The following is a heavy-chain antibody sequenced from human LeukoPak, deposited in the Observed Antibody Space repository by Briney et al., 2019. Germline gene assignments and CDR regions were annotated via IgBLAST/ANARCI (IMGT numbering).Heavy chain of an antibody. J-gene: IGHJ5*02. V-gene: IGHV4-34*01. D-gene: IGHD6-13*01. CDR2: INHSGST. Sequence: SDPLTLTCTVYVGSFSVYYWSWLRHPPGKGLEWIGEINHSGSTNYSESLKSRVTISVDASKTQFSLKLSSVTAADTAVYYCARGYRSIAAVRVNNWFDPWGQGTLVTVSS. CDR3: ARGYRSIAAVRVNNWFDP. CDR1: VGSFSVYY.